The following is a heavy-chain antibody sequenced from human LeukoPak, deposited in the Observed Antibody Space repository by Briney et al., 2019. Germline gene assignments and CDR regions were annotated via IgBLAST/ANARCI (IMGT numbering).Heavy chain of an antibody. J-gene: IGHJ4*02. V-gene: IGHV4-4*02. CDR3: ARGRPPPDSNVLKWFGEQGFDY. CDR1: GGSISSSNW. CDR2: IYHSGST. Sequence: NPSGTLSLTCAVSGGSISSSNWWSWVRQPPGKGLEWIGEIYHSGSTNYNPSLKSRVTISVDKSKNQFSLKLSSVTAADTAVYYCARGRPPPDSNVLKWFGEQGFDYWGQGTLVTVSS. D-gene: IGHD3-10*01.